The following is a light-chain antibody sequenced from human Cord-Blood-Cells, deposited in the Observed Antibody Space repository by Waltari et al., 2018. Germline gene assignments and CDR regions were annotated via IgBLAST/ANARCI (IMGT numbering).Light chain of an antibody. CDR3: QQYNSYSYT. V-gene: IGKV1-5*03. CDR1: QSISSW. J-gene: IGKJ2*01. Sequence: DIQMTQSPSTLSAPVGDRVTITCRASQSISSWLAWYQQKPGKAPKLLIYKASSLESGVPSRFSGSGSGTEFTLTISSLQPEEFATYYCQQYNSYSYTFGQGTKLEIK. CDR2: KAS.